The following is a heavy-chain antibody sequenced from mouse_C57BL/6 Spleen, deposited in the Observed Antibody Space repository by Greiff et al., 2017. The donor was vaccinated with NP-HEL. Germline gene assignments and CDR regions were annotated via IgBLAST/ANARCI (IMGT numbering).Heavy chain of an antibody. V-gene: IGHV1-80*01. D-gene: IGHD2-5*01. Sequence: QVQLQQSGAELVKPGASVKISCKASGYAFSSYWMNWVKQRPGKGLEWIGQIYPGDGDTNYNGKFKGKATLTADKSSSTAYMQLSSLTSEDSAVYFCARRDYSNHRYFDYWGQGTTLTVSS. CDR1: GYAFSSYW. CDR3: ARRDYSNHRYFDY. CDR2: IYPGDGDT. J-gene: IGHJ2*01.